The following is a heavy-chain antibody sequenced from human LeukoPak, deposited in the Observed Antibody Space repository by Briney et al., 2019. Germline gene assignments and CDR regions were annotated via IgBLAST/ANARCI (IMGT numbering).Heavy chain of an antibody. Sequence: ASVKVSCKASGYTFTYRYLHWVRQAPGQALEWMGWITPFNGNTNYAQKFQDRVTITRDRSMSTAYMELSSLRSEDTAMYYCAITQKLPDAFDIWGQGTMVTVSS. CDR2: ITPFNGNT. CDR3: AITQKLPDAFDI. D-gene: IGHD4-23*01. CDR1: GYTFTYRY. V-gene: IGHV1-45*02. J-gene: IGHJ3*02.